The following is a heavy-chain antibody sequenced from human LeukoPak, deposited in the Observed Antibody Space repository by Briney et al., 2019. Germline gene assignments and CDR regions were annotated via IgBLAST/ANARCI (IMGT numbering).Heavy chain of an antibody. Sequence: SETLSLTCTVSGVSISSSSYYWGWIRQPPGKGLEWIGSIYYSGSTYYNPSLKSRVTISVDTSKNQFSLKLSSVTAADTAVYYCASIGLYYYDSRDFDYWGQGTLVTVSS. V-gene: IGHV4-39*07. J-gene: IGHJ4*02. CDR2: IYYSGST. CDR1: GVSISSSSYY. D-gene: IGHD3-22*01. CDR3: ASIGLYYYDSRDFDY.